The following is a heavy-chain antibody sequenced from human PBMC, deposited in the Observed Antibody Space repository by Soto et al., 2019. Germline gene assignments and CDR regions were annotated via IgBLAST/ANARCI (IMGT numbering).Heavy chain of an antibody. CDR3: AKALATRIAAAGLFDY. V-gene: IGHV3-23*01. J-gene: IGHJ4*02. CDR2: ISGSGGST. CDR1: GLTVSSSA. Sequence: SGAACGLTVSSSAMSSVRQAPGKGLEWVSAISGSGGSTYYADSVKGRFTISRDNSKNTLYLQMNSLRAEDTAVYYCAKALATRIAAAGLFDYWGQGTLVTVSS. D-gene: IGHD6-13*01.